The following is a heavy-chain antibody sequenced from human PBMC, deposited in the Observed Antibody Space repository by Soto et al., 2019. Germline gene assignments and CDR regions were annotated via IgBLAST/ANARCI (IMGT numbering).Heavy chain of an antibody. CDR3: AKGYDLSGYSRMDV. CDR1: GFTFSSYA. J-gene: IGHJ6*02. CDR2: ISGSGGST. V-gene: IGHV3-23*01. Sequence: EAQLLESGGGLEQPGGSLRLSCTASGFTFSSYAINWVRQAPGKGLEWVSGISGSGGSTYYADPVKGRVTISRDNSKNTLYLQMNGLREEDTAVYYCAKGYDLSGYSRMDVWGQGTTVTVSS. D-gene: IGHD5-18*01.